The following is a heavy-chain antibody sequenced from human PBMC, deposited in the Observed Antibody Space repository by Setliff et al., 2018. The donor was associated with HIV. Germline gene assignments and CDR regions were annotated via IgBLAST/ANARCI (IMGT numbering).Heavy chain of an antibody. Sequence: SETLSLTCTVSGDSITRGSYYWSWIRQPAGKGLEWIGHIYTSGKSHDSPSLKSRITISADTSKNQLSLNLSSVTAADTAVYYCARAAYSGTYLWEPATDLWGRGTLVTVSS. CDR3: ARAAYSGTYLWEPATDL. J-gene: IGHJ2*01. CDR2: IYTSGKS. D-gene: IGHD1-26*01. V-gene: IGHV4-61*09. CDR1: GDSITRGSYY.